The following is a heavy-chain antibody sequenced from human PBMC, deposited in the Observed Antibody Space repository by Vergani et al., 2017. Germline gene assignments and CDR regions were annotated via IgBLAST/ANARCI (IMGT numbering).Heavy chain of an antibody. V-gene: IGHV3-33*01. CDR2: IWYDGSNK. J-gene: IGHJ6*03. Sequence: QVQLVESGGGVVQPGRSLRLSCAASGFTFSTYGLHWVRQAPGKGLEWVAVIWYDGSNKYYADSVKGRFTISRDSSKNTLYLKMNGLRAENTAVYYCARAAGYCSSTSCPPTLRYYYYYMDVWGKGTTVTVSS. CDR1: GFTFSTYG. CDR3: ARAAGYCSSTSCPPTLRYYYYYMDV. D-gene: IGHD2-2*01.